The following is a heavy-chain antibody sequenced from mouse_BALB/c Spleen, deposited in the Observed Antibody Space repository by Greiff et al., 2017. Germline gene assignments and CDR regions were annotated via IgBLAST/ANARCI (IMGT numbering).Heavy chain of an antibody. CDR1: GYTFTSYW. Sequence: QVQLQQSGAELARPGASVKLSCKASGYTFTSYWMQWVKQRPGQGLEWIGAIYPGDGDTRYTQKFKGKATLTADKSSSTAYMQLSSLASEDSAVYYCARAGLLYYFDYWGQGTTRTVSS. CDR3: ARAGLLYYFDY. CDR2: IYPGDGDT. D-gene: IGHD3-1*01. V-gene: IGHV1-87*01. J-gene: IGHJ2*01.